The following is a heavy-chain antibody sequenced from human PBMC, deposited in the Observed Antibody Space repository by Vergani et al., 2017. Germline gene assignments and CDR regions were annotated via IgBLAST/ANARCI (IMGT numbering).Heavy chain of an antibody. J-gene: IGHJ4*02. CDR2: IIPILGIA. CDR1: GGTFSSYT. CDR3: ARDKVTAARGIVATMGY. Sequence: QVQLVQSGAEVKKPGASVKVSCKASGGTFSSYTISWVRQAPGQGLEWMGRIIPILGIANYAQPFQGRVTLIADKSTSTASMELSSLRSEDPAVYYCARDKVTAARGIVATMGYWGQGTLVTVSS. V-gene: IGHV1-69*09. D-gene: IGHD5-12*01.